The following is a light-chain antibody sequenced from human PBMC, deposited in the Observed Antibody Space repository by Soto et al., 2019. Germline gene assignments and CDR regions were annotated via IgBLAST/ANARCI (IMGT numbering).Light chain of an antibody. CDR3: QQYNSYATFGPAT. Sequence: DIQMTQSPSTLSASVGDRVTITCRASQSISTWLAWYQQKPGKAPKLLIYSASDLESGVPSRFSGSGFGTEFTPTITSLQPDEFATYYCQQYNSYATFGPATFGQGTKVEIK. CDR2: SAS. J-gene: IGKJ1*01. CDR1: QSISTW. V-gene: IGKV1-5*03.